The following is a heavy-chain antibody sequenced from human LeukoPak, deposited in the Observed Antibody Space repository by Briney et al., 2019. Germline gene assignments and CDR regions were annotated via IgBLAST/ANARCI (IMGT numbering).Heavy chain of an antibody. CDR3: AREPLGSGSY. CDR2: TYYSRSS. D-gene: IGHD3-10*01. Sequence: SETLSLTCTVSGRSISSSSYYWGWIRQPPGKGLEWIGNTYYSRSSSYNPSLKSRVTISLDTSKNQFSLKLSSVTAADTAVYYCAREPLGSGSYWGQGILVTVSS. V-gene: IGHV4-39*07. J-gene: IGHJ4*02. CDR1: GRSISSSSYY.